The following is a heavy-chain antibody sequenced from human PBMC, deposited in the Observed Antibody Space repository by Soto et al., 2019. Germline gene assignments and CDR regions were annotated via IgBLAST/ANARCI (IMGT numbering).Heavy chain of an antibody. CDR1: GFTFSSYS. J-gene: IGHJ6*02. CDR2: ISSSSSYI. Sequence: GGSLRLSCAASGFTFSSYSMNWVRQAPGKGLEWVSSISSSSSYIYYADSVKGRFTISRDNAKNSLYLQMNSLRAEDTAVYYCARVMGGSYIYYYYGMDVWGQGTTVTVSS. CDR3: ARVMGGSYIYYYYGMDV. D-gene: IGHD1-26*01. V-gene: IGHV3-21*01.